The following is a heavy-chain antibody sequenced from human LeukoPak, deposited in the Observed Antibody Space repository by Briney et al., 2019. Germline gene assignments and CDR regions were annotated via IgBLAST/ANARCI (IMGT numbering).Heavy chain of an antibody. CDR2: IKQDGSEK. CDR3: ARVGRYSYAHNS. Sequence: GGSLRLSCAASGFTFRDYSDYWISWVRQAPGKGLEGVANIKQDGSEKYYVDSVMGRFTISRDNAKNSLFLQMNSLRAEDTAVYYCARVGRYSYAHNSWGQGTLVTVSS. CDR1: GFTFRDYSDYW. D-gene: IGHD5-18*01. J-gene: IGHJ4*02. V-gene: IGHV3-7*01.